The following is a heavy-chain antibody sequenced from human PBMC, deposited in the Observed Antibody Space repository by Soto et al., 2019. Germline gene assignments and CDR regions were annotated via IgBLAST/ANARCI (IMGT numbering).Heavy chain of an antibody. CDR2: ISGSGGST. J-gene: IGHJ4*02. Sequence: GGSLRLSCAASGFTFSSYAMSWVRQAPGKGLEWVSAISGSGGSTYYADSVKGRFTISRDNSKNTLYLQMNSLRAEDTAVYYCAKLLIYFDWLDLDFWGQGTLDTVSS. CDR1: GFTFSSYA. V-gene: IGHV3-23*01. D-gene: IGHD3-9*01. CDR3: AKLLIYFDWLDLDF.